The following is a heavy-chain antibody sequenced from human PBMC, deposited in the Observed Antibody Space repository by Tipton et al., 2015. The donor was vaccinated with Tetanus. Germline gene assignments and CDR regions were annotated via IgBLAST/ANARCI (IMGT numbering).Heavy chain of an antibody. V-gene: IGHV4-39*01. Sequence: TLSLICTVSGGSISSGGYYWAWIRQPPGKGLEWIGSIYYTGSTYYNPSLKSRVTISVDTSKNQFSLKLSSVTAADTAVYYCARGRRIQLWNDAFDIWGQGTMVTVSS. CDR3: ARGRRIQLWNDAFDI. D-gene: IGHD5-18*01. CDR1: GGSISSGGYY. J-gene: IGHJ3*02. CDR2: IYYTGST.